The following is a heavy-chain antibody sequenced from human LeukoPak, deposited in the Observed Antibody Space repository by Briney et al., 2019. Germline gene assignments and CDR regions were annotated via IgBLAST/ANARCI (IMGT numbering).Heavy chain of an antibody. CDR3: ARQYGSGSAYTPVVDL. D-gene: IGHD3-10*01. J-gene: IGHJ4*02. Sequence: PSETLSLTCTVSGGSISSHYYWIWIRQPPGKGLEWIGSIYYSGSTYYNPSLKSRVTIFVDTSKNQFSLKLSSLTAAETAVYYCARQYGSGSAYTPVVDLWGQGTLVTVSS. CDR1: GGSISSHYY. V-gene: IGHV4-39*01. CDR2: IYYSGST.